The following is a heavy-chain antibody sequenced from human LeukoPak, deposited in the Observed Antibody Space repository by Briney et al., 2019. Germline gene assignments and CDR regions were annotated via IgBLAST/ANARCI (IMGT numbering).Heavy chain of an antibody. CDR3: ARDIDRYYADY. J-gene: IGHJ4*02. CDR2: IRQHGSEK. V-gene: IGHV3-7*01. CDR1: GFTFSGYW. D-gene: IGHD3-3*01. Sequence: GGSLRLSCAASGFTFSGYWMSWVRQAPGKGLEGVANIRQHGSEKFYVDSVKGRFTISRDNAQNSLYLQMNSLRAEDTAVYYCARDIDRYYADYWGQGTLVSVSS.